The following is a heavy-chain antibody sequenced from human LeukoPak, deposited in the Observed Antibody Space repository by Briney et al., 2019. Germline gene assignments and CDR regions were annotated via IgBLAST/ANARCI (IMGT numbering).Heavy chain of an antibody. CDR2: IRSKAYGRTT. J-gene: IGHJ3*02. V-gene: IGHV3-49*04. CDR1: GFTFGDYA. CDR3: TRDPGYSSGWYGDDAFDI. Sequence: PGGSLRLSCTAPGFTFGDYAMSWVRQAPGKGLEGVGFIRSKAYGRTTEYAASVKGRFTLSRDDSKSIAYLQMNSLKTEDTAVYYCTRDPGYSSGWYGDDAFDIWGQGTMVTVSS. D-gene: IGHD6-19*01.